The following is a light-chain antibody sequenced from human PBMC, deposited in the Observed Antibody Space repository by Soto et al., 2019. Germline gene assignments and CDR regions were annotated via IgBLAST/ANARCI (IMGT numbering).Light chain of an antibody. CDR2: DVS. J-gene: IGLJ2*01. V-gene: IGLV2-11*01. CDR1: SSDVGGYNY. Sequence: QSALTQPRSVSGSPGQSVTISCTGTSSDVGGYNYVSWYQQYPGKAPKLVIYDVSQRPSGVPDRFSGSKSGNTASLTISGLQAEDEADYYCCSYAGSHFLFGGGTKLTVL. CDR3: CSYAGSHFL.